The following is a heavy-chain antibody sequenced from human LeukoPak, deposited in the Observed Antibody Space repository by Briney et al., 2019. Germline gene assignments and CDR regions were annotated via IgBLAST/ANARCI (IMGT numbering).Heavy chain of an antibody. CDR1: GFPLTSYW. J-gene: IGHJ4*02. D-gene: IGHD3-10*01. CDR3: ARPSPNYFGSGSYYRADY. V-gene: IGHV3-7*01. CDR2: INQDGSQK. Sequence: GGSLRLSCAASGFPLTSYWMTWFRQAPGNGLKGVSNINQDGSQKYYVDSVKVRFTMSRDNAKNSIYLQMNSLRAEDTAVYYCARPSPNYFGSGSYYRADYWGQGTLLTVSS.